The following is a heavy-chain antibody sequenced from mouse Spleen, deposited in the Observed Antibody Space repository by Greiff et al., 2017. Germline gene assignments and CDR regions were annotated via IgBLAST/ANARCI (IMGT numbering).Heavy chain of an antibody. CDR2: ISSGSSTI. Sequence: EVKLVESGGGLVKPGGSLKLSCAASGFTFSDYGMHWVRQAPEKGLEWVAYISSGSSTIYYADTVKGRFTISRDNPKNTLFLQMTSLRSEDTAMYYCARHVLYDYDAGYYFDYWGQGTTLTVSS. V-gene: IGHV5-17*01. CDR3: ARHVLYDYDAGYYFDY. J-gene: IGHJ2*01. CDR1: GFTFSDYG. D-gene: IGHD2-4*01.